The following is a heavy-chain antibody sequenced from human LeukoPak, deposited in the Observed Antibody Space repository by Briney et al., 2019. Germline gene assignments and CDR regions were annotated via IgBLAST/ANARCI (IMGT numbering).Heavy chain of an antibody. CDR2: ISSTSTNM. CDR1: RFTFSSYS. J-gene: IGHJ3*01. D-gene: IGHD4-17*01. CDR3: VRNDGDDAFDL. V-gene: IGHV3-48*01. Sequence: PGGSLSLSCAASRFTFSSYSMGWVRQAPGRGLGWVSYISSTSTNMYYKDSVKGRFTISRDNAKNSLYLHMTSLRAEDTAVYYCVRNDGDDAFDLWGKGTRVTVSS.